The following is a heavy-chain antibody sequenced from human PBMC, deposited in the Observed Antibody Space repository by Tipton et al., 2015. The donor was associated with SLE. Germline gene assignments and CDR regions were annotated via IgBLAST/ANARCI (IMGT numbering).Heavy chain of an antibody. CDR2: IHTDGSIT. J-gene: IGHJ4*02. CDR3: ARVWVGTTTTLPFDY. CDR1: GFTFSNYW. Sequence: RRACAASGFTFSNYWMHWVRQAPGKGLVWVSGIHTDGSITNYADSVKGRFTISRDNAKNTLFLQMNSLTAEDTAVYYCARVWVGTTTTLPFDYWGQGTLVTVSS. D-gene: IGHD1-26*01. V-gene: IGHV3-74*01.